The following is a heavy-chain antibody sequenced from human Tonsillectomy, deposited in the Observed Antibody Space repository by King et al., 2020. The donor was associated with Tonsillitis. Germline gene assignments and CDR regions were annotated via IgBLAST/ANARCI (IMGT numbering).Heavy chain of an antibody. CDR1: GDSVSSSDYS. D-gene: IGHD5-12*01. CDR2: IYYSART. Sequence: LQLQESGPGLVKPSKTLSLTCTVSGDSVSSSDYSWGWIRQPPGKGLEWIGNIYYSARTYYNPSLKSRVTISVDTSKNQFSLKLNSVTAADTAVYYCARSHINSGYDHWGDYFDYWDQGTLVTVSS. J-gene: IGHJ4*02. V-gene: IGHV4-39*01. CDR3: ARSHINSGYDHWGDYFDY.